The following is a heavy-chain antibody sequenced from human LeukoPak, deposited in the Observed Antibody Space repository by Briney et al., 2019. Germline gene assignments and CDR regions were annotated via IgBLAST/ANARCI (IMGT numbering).Heavy chain of an antibody. V-gene: IGHV1-8*01. CDR3: ARRSTGELLTAFDI. CDR1: GYTFTSYD. Sequence: ASVKVSCKASGYTFTSYDINWVRQATGQGLEWMGWMNPNSGNTGYAQKFQGRVTMTRNTSISTAYMELSSLRSEDTAVYYCARRSTGELLTAFDIWGQGTMVTVSS. J-gene: IGHJ3*02. D-gene: IGHD1-26*01. CDR2: MNPNSGNT.